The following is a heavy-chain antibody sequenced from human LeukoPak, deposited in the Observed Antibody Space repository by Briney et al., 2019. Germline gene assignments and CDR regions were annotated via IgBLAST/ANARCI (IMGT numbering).Heavy chain of an antibody. CDR2: IRYDGSNK. CDR3: AKGQGVVVVITTA. CDR1: GFTFSSYG. V-gene: IGHV3-30*02. Sequence: PGGSLRLSCAASGFTFSSYGMHWVRQAPGKGLEWVAFIRYDGSNKYYADSVKGRFTISRDNSKNTLYLQMNSLRAEDTAVYYCAKGQGVVVVITTAWGQGTLVTVSS. J-gene: IGHJ4*02. D-gene: IGHD3-22*01.